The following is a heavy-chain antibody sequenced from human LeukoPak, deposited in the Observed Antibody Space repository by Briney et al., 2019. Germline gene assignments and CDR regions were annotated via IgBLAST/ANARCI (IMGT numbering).Heavy chain of an antibody. Sequence: GGSLRLSCAASGFTFSSYSMNWVRQAPGKGLEWVSVIYSGGSTYYADSVKGRFTISRHNSKNTLYLQMNSLRAEDTAVYYCASDYYDSSGYRIHWGQGTLVTVSS. V-gene: IGHV3-53*04. CDR3: ASDYYDSSGYRIH. J-gene: IGHJ4*02. D-gene: IGHD3-22*01. CDR1: GFTFSSYS. CDR2: IYSGGST.